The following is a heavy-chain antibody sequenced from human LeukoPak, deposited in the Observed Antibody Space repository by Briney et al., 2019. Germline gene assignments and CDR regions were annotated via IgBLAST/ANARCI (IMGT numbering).Heavy chain of an antibody. CDR2: IYYSGNT. CDR1: GGSISSDTYY. Sequence: SETLSLTCTVSGGSISSDTYYWGWIRQPPGRGLEWIGSIYYSGNTYYNPSLKSRVTISVHTSKKQFSLKLSSVTAADTAVYYCARELKDYDYVWGSYRTDAFDIWGQGTMVTVSS. V-gene: IGHV4-39*07. CDR3: ARELKDYDYVWGSYRTDAFDI. J-gene: IGHJ3*02. D-gene: IGHD3-16*02.